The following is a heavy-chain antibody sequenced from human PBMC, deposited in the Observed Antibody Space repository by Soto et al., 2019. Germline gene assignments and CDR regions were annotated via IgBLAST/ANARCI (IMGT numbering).Heavy chain of an antibody. CDR3: AHPRGYGVFDAYDI. D-gene: IGHD4-17*01. V-gene: IGHV3-23*01. J-gene: IGHJ3*02. CDR2: ISAGGGST. Sequence: EAQLLESGGGLVQPGGSLRLSCAASGFTFSTYAMSWVRQAPGKGLEWVSVISAGGGSTYYADSVKGRFTISRDNSINTLYMQMNSLRTEDTAVYYCAHPRGYGVFDAYDIWGQGAMVTVSS. CDR1: GFTFSTYA.